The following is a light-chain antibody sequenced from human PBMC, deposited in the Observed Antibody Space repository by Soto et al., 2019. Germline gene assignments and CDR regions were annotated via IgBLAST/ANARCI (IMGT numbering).Light chain of an antibody. CDR2: EVN. CDR1: SSDVGGYIY. Sequence: QSVLTQPASVSGSPGQSITISCTGTSSDVGGYIYVSWYQQHPGKAPKLVIYEVNNRPSGVSNRFSGSKSGNTASLSISGLQAEDEADYYCGSFTSTSTLYVFGTGTKVTVL. CDR3: GSFTSTSTLYV. V-gene: IGLV2-14*01. J-gene: IGLJ1*01.